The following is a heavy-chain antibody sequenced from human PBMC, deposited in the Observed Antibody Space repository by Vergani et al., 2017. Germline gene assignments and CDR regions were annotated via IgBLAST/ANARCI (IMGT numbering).Heavy chain of an antibody. CDR1: GYTFTNYA. CDR2: INTNTGNP. Sequence: QVQLVQSGSELKKPGASVKVSCKASGYTFTNYAMNWVRQAPGPGLEWMGWINTNTGNPTYAQGFTGRFVFSLDTSVSTAYLQISILKSEDTAVYYCARDGRTVVVPAAPGDWFDPWGQGTLVTVSS. V-gene: IGHV7-4-1*02. CDR3: ARDGRTVVVPAAPGDWFDP. D-gene: IGHD2-2*01. J-gene: IGHJ5*02.